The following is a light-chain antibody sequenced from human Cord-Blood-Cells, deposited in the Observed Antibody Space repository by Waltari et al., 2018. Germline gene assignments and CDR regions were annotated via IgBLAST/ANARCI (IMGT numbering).Light chain of an antibody. V-gene: IGLV3-25*03. J-gene: IGLJ1*01. Sequence: SYELTQPPSVPVSPGQTARITCSGDALPKQHAYWYQQKPGQAPVLVIYKDSERPSGIPERFSGSSSGTTVTLTISGVQAEDEADYYCQSADSSGTSYVFGTGTKVTVL. CDR3: QSADSSGTSYV. CDR2: KDS. CDR1: ALPKQH.